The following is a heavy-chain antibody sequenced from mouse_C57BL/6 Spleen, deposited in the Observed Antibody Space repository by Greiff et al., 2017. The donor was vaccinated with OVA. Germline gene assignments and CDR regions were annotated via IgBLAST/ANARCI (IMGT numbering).Heavy chain of an antibody. CDR1: GYTFTSYW. D-gene: IGHD3-2*02. Sequence: QVQLQQPGAELVRPGTSVKLSCKASGYTFTSYWMHWVKQRPGQGLEWIGVIDPSDSYTNYNQKFKGKATLTVDTSSSTAYMQLSSLTSEDSAVYYCARTAQDYDMDYWGQGTSVTVSS. CDR3: ARTAQDYDMDY. CDR2: IDPSDSYT. V-gene: IGHV1-59*01. J-gene: IGHJ4*01.